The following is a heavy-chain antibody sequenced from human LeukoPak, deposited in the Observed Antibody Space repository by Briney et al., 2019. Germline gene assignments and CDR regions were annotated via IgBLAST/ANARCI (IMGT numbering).Heavy chain of an antibody. CDR1: GFTFSSYA. D-gene: IGHD6-13*01. Sequence: GGSLRLSCAASGFTFSSYAMSWFRQAPGKGLEWVSAISGSGGSTYYADSVKGRFTISRDNSKNTLYLQMNSLRAEDTAVYYCAKYYSSSWIYYFDYWGQGTLVTVSS. CDR3: AKYYSSSWIYYFDY. J-gene: IGHJ4*02. CDR2: ISGSGGST. V-gene: IGHV3-23*01.